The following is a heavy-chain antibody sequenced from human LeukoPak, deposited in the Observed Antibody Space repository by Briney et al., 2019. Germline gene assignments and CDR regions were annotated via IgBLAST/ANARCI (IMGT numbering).Heavy chain of an antibody. J-gene: IGHJ4*02. D-gene: IGHD2-8*01. V-gene: IGHV3-23*01. CDR1: GFTFSSYA. CDR2: ISGGGYTT. CDR3: AKGSCTNAVCYKDY. Sequence: GGSLRLSCAASGFTFSSYAMSWVRQAPGKGLEWVSTISGGGYTTYYADSVKGRFTISRDNSKNTLYLQMNSLRADDTAVYYCAKGSCTNAVCYKDYWGQGTLVIVSS.